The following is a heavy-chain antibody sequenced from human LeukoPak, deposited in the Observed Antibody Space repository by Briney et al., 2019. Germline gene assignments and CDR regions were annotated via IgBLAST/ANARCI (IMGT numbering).Heavy chain of an antibody. J-gene: IGHJ5*02. V-gene: IGHV4-34*01. CDR1: GGSFSGYY. Sequence: SETLSLTCAVHGGSFSGYYWSWIRQPPGKGLEWIGEINHSGSTNYNPSLKSRVTISVDTSKNQFSLKLSSVTAADTAVYYCARGSGGSSTSPWGQGTLVTVSS. D-gene: IGHD2-2*01. CDR2: INHSGST. CDR3: ARGSGGSSTSP.